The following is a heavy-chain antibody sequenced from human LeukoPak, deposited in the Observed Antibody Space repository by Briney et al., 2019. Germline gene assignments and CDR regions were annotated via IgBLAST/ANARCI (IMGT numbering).Heavy chain of an antibody. V-gene: IGHV3-7*01. CDR3: ARLGARQVLDY. CDR2: IKQDGGEK. D-gene: IGHD4-17*01. Sequence: GGSLRLSCAASGFTFSSYGMHWVRQAPGKGLEWVANIKQDGGEKYYVDSVKGRFTISRDNAKNSLYLQMNSLRAEDTAVYYCARLGARQVLDYWGQGTLVTVSS. CDR1: GFTFSSYG. J-gene: IGHJ4*02.